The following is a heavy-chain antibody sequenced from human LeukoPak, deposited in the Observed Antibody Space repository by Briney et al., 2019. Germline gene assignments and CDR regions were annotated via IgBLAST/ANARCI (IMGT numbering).Heavy chain of an antibody. D-gene: IGHD6-6*01. CDR3: ATSAARPHYYYYYYMDV. CDR2: FDPEDGAT. Sequence: GASVKVSCKVSGYTLTELSMHWVRQAPGKGLEWMGGFDPEDGATIYAQKFQGRVTMTEDTSTDTAYMELSSLRSEDTAVYYCATSAARPHYYYYYYMDVWGKGTTVTVSS. CDR1: GYTLTELS. J-gene: IGHJ6*03. V-gene: IGHV1-24*01.